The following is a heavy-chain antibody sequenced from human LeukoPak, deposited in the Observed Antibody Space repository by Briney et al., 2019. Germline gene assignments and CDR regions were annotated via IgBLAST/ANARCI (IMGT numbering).Heavy chain of an antibody. Sequence: QAGGSLRLSCAASGFTFDDYAMHWVRQAPGKGLEWVSGISWNSGSIGYADSVKGRFTISRDNAKNSLYLQMNSLRAEDTALYYCAKEIDRDGYNFRRPGFDYWGQGTLVTVSS. CDR1: GFTFDDYA. J-gene: IGHJ4*02. CDR3: AKEIDRDGYNFRRPGFDY. D-gene: IGHD5-24*01. V-gene: IGHV3-9*01. CDR2: ISWNSGSI.